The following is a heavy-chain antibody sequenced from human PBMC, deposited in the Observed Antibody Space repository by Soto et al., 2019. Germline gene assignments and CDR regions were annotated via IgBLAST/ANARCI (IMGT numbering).Heavy chain of an antibody. CDR1: GYTFTSYG. CDR2: ISAYNGNT. J-gene: IGHJ6*02. CDR3: ARDGTSITGTTSYYYGMDV. V-gene: IGHV1-18*01. D-gene: IGHD1-7*01. Sequence: VASVKVSCKASGYTFTSYGISWVRQAPGQGLEWMGWISAYNGNTNYAQKLQGRVTMTTDTSTSTAYMELRSLRSDDTAVYYCARDGTSITGTTSYYYGMDVWGQGTTVTVSS.